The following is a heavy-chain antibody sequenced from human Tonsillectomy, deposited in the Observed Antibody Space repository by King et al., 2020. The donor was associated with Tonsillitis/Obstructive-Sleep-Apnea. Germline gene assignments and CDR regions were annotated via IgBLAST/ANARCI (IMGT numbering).Heavy chain of an antibody. CDR3: ASTWYSGSSSGYFDY. V-gene: IGHV2-5*02. CDR2: IYWDDGK. J-gene: IGHJ4*02. D-gene: IGHD1-26*01. Sequence: TLKESGPTVEKPTETLALTCSFSGFSLTTSGVGVGWIRQPPGKALEWLGSIYWDDGKPYSPSLENRFAIMKDTSKNQVVLIMTNMEPVDTGTYFCASTWYSGSSSGYFDYWGQGMLVTVSS. CDR1: GFSLTTSGVG.